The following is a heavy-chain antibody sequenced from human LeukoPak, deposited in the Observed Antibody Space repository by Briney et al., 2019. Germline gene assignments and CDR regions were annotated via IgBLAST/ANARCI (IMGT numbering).Heavy chain of an antibody. V-gene: IGHV5-51*01. CDR2: IYPGDSDT. Sequence: GESLKISGKGSGYSFTSYWIGWVRQMPGKGLEWMGIIYPGDSDTRYSPSFQGQVTISADKSISTAYLQWSSLKASDTAMYYCARHDRWLRWKTNFDYWGQGTLVTVSS. D-gene: IGHD4-23*01. CDR1: GYSFTSYW. J-gene: IGHJ4*02. CDR3: ARHDRWLRWKTNFDY.